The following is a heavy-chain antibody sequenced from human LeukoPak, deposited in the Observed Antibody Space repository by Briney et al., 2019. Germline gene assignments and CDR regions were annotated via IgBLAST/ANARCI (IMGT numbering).Heavy chain of an antibody. CDR3: ARGPTVITFNAFDV. J-gene: IGHJ3*01. Sequence: GGSLRLSCAASGFTFSSYEMNWVRQAPGKGLEWVSYISSSGSTIYYADSVKGRFTISRDNAKNSLYLQMNNLRAEDTAVYYCARGPTVITFNAFDVWGQGTMVTVSS. CDR1: GFTFSSYE. CDR2: ISSSGSTI. D-gene: IGHD4-17*01. V-gene: IGHV3-48*03.